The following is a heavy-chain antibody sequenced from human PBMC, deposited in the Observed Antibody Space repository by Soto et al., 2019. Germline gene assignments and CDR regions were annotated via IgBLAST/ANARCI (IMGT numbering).Heavy chain of an antibody. CDR2: INPNRGGT. CDR1: GYTFTGYY. D-gene: IGHD2-8*01. V-gene: IGHV1-2*04. J-gene: IGHJ3*02. Sequence: ASVKVSCKASGYTFTGYYMHWVRQAPGQGLEWMGWINPNRGGTNYAQKFQGWVTMTRDTSIRTAYMELSRLRSDDTAVYYCARGCTNGVCYDAFDIWGQGTMVTVSS. CDR3: ARGCTNGVCYDAFDI.